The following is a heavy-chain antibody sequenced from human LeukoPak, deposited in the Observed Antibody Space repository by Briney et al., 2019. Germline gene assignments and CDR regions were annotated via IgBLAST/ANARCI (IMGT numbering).Heavy chain of an antibody. CDR2: IYSGGST. D-gene: IGHD5-12*01. V-gene: IGHV3-53*01. J-gene: IGHJ4*02. CDR1: GFTVSSNY. CDR3: ARDGGYCGYDFDY. Sequence: GGSLRLSCAASGFTVSSNYMSWVRQAPGKGLEWVSVIYSGGSTYYADSVKGRFTISRDNSKNTLYLQMNSLRAEDTAVYYCARDGGYCGYDFDYWGQGTLVTVSS.